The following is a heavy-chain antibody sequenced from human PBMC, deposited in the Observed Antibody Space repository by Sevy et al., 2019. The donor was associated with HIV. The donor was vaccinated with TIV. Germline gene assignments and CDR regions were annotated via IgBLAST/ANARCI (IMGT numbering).Heavy chain of an antibody. V-gene: IGHV4-34*01. D-gene: IGHD1-7*01. Sequence: SETLSLTCTVYGGSLSGYYWTWIRQPPGKGLEWIGEINHSGSTNYNPSLKSRVTISVDTSKNHFSLKLTSLTAAGTAAYYCARGGPQTTSYYYYGMDVWGQGTTVTVSS. J-gene: IGHJ6*02. CDR1: GGSLSGYY. CDR2: INHSGST. CDR3: ARGGPQTTSYYYYGMDV.